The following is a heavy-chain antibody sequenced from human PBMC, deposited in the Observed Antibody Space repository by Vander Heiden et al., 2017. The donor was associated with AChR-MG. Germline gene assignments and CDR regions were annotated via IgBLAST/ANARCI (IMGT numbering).Heavy chain of an antibody. J-gene: IGHJ6*03. CDR3: ARHGGAAAGHRGPYYYYMDV. CDR2: IYYSGST. V-gene: IGHV4-39*01. D-gene: IGHD6-13*01. CDR1: GGSISSRTYY. Sequence: QLQLQESGPGLVKPSATLSLTCTVSGGSISSRTYYWGWIRQRPGKGLEWIGSIYYSGSTYDNPSLKSRVTISVDTSKNQFSLKLSSVTAADTAVYYCARHGGAAAGHRGPYYYYMDVWGKGTTVTVSS.